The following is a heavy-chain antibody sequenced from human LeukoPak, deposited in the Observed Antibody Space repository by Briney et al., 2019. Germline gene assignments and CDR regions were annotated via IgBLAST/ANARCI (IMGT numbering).Heavy chain of an antibody. D-gene: IGHD5-24*01. CDR3: ARLQRYVSDYYYGMDV. CDR1: GFTFSSYW. Sequence: GGSLRLSCAASGFTFSSYWMSWVRQAPGKGLEWVANIKQDGSEKYYVDSLKGRFTISRDNAKNSLYLQMNSLRAEDTAVYYCARLQRYVSDYYYGMDVWGQGTTVTVSS. V-gene: IGHV3-7*02. J-gene: IGHJ6*02. CDR2: IKQDGSEK.